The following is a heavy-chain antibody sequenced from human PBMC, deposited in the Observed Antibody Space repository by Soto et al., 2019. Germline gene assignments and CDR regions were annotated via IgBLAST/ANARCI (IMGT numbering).Heavy chain of an antibody. CDR2: ISGYNGDT. Sequence: SVKVSCKASGYTFTRYGISWVRQAPGQGPEWMGWISGYNGDTNYAQKFQDRVSMTIDTSTGTAYMELRSLTSDDTAIYYCAKNGQPPYYYYGLDVXGQGTKVTVSS. V-gene: IGHV1-18*01. D-gene: IGHD2-8*01. CDR3: AKNGQPPYYYYGLDV. J-gene: IGHJ6*02. CDR1: GYTFTRYG.